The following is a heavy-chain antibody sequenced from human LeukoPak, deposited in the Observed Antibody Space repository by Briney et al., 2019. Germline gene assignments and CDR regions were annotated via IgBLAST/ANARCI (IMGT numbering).Heavy chain of an antibody. V-gene: IGHV5-51*01. J-gene: IGHJ3*02. CDR2: IYPGDSDT. CDR1: GYSFTSYW. D-gene: IGHD2-2*01. CDR3: ARPPFGYCSSTSCQMDAFDI. Sequence: GESLKISCKGSGYSFTSYWIGWVRQMPGKGLEWMGIIYPGDSDTRYSPSFQGQVTISADKSLSTAYLQWSSLKASDTAMYYCARPPFGYCSSTSCQMDAFDIWGQGTMVTVSS.